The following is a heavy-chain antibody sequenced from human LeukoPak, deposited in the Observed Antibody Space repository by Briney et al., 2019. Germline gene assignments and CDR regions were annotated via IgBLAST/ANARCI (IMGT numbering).Heavy chain of an antibody. D-gene: IGHD1-7*01. Sequence: PGGSLRLSCAASGFIYSSYSMNWVRQAPGKGLEWVSSISSSSSYIYYADSVKGRFTISRDNAKNSLHLQMNSLRAEDTAVYYCARDGQTGTTVYWGQGTLVTVSS. CDR3: ARDGQTGTTVY. CDR1: GFIYSSYS. CDR2: ISSSSSYI. V-gene: IGHV3-21*01. J-gene: IGHJ4*02.